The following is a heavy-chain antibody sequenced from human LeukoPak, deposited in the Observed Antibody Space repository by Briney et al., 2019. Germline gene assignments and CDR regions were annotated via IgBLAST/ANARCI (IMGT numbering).Heavy chain of an antibody. CDR1: GYTFTSYG. J-gene: IGHJ6*02. Sequence: ASVKVSCKASGYTFTSYGISWVRQAPGQGLEWMGGIIPIFGTANYAQKFQGRVTITADESTSTAYMELSSLRSEDTAVYYCARASITIFGVVIMVYYGMDVWGQGTTVTVSS. CDR2: IIPIFGTA. D-gene: IGHD3-3*01. V-gene: IGHV1-69*13. CDR3: ARASITIFGVVIMVYYGMDV.